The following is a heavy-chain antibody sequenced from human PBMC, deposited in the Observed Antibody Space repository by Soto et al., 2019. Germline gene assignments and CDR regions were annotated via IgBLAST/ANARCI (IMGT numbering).Heavy chain of an antibody. CDR1: GFSFSSYG. CDR3: GAVQYFSDY. J-gene: IGHJ4*02. V-gene: IGHV3-30*03. CDR2: ISYGGSEK. Sequence: QVQLVESGGCVVQPGRSLRLSCAASGFSFSSYGMHWVRQAPGKGLEWVALISYGGSEKYFADSVKGRFTISRDNSKNTLYLQMNSLRVEDTAVYYCGAVQYFSDYWGQGTLVTVSS. D-gene: IGHD1-26*01.